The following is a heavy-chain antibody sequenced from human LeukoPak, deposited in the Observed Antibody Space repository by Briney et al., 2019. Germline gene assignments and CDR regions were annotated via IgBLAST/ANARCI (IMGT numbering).Heavy chain of an antibody. J-gene: IGHJ6*04. V-gene: IGHV1-2*02. Sequence: XASVKVSFKASGYAFTVYYMHWVRQAPGQGGEWMGWINPNSGGTNYAQKFQGGVTITRDTAISTAYMELSRLRSDDTAVYYCAKSYRSGGYYYGMDVWGKGTTVTVSS. D-gene: IGHD3-10*01. CDR3: AKSYRSGGYYYGMDV. CDR2: INPNSGGT. CDR1: GYAFTVYY.